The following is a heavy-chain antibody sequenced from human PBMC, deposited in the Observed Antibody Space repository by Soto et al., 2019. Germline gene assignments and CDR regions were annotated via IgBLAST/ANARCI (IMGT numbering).Heavy chain of an antibody. D-gene: IGHD2-15*01. V-gene: IGHV4-31*03. CDR2: IYYSGST. Sequence: TLSLTCTVSGGSISSGGYYWSWIRQHPGKGLEWIGYIYYSGSTYYNPSLKSRVTISVDTSKNQFSLKLSSVTAADTAVYYCVRDLLGGGIAATQSNWFDPWGQGTLVTVSS. J-gene: IGHJ5*02. CDR1: GGSISSGGYY. CDR3: VRDLLGGGIAATQSNWFDP.